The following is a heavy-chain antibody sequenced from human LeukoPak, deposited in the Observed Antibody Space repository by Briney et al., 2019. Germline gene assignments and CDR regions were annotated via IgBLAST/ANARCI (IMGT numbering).Heavy chain of an antibody. CDR1: GGSINFYY. D-gene: IGHD6-13*01. J-gene: IGHJ4*02. Sequence: PSETLSLTCTVSGGSINFYYWSWLRQPAGKGLEWIGRIYSTGSTNYSPSLKSRVTMSVDKSKNQFSLNLSSVTAADTAVYYCARRIADPYSFDSWGQGTLVTVSS. CDR3: ARRIADPYSFDS. V-gene: IGHV4-4*07. CDR2: IYSTGST.